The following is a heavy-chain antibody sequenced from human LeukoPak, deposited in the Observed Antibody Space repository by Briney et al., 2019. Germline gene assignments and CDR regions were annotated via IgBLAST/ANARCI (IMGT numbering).Heavy chain of an antibody. Sequence: ASVKVSFKISGYTLTDMSMHWVRQAPGKGLEWMGGFDPEGGETVYAQKFQGRVTMTEDPSADTAYMELRSLSSEDTAVYYCGIGRKFDWLLCHHWGQGTLVTVSS. CDR3: GIGRKFDWLLCHH. CDR2: FDPEGGET. J-gene: IGHJ5*02. CDR1: GYTLTDMS. D-gene: IGHD3-9*01. V-gene: IGHV1-24*01.